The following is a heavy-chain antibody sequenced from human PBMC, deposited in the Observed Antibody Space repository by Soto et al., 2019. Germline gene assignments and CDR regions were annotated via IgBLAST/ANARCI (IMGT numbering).Heavy chain of an antibody. CDR3: AADSHSSSWHPAGMDV. J-gene: IGHJ6*02. CDR1: GFTFTSSA. Sequence: QMQLVQSGPEVKKPGTSVKVSCKASGFTFTSSAMQWVRQARGQRLEWIGWFGVGSGNTNYAQKFQERVTITRNMSTTTSYMKRSSLRSEHTAVYYCAADSHSSSWHPAGMDVSGQGTTVTVSS. D-gene: IGHD6-13*01. CDR2: FGVGSGNT. V-gene: IGHV1-58*02.